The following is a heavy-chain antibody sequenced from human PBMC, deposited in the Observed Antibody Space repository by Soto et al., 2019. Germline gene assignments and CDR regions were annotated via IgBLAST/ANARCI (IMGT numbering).Heavy chain of an antibody. Sequence: PGGSLRLSCAASGFTFSSYAMHWVRQAPGKGLEWVAVISYDGSNKYYADSVKGRFTISRDNSKNTLYLQMNSLRAEDTAVYYCARDLSYCSGGSCYLSLYYYYGMDVWGQGTTVTVSS. V-gene: IGHV3-30-3*01. CDR2: ISYDGSNK. CDR3: ARDLSYCSGGSCYLSLYYYYGMDV. CDR1: GFTFSSYA. J-gene: IGHJ6*02. D-gene: IGHD2-15*01.